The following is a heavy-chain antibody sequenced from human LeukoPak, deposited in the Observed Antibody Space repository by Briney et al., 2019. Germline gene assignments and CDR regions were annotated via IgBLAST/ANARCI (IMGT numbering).Heavy chain of an antibody. J-gene: IGHJ4*02. CDR3: ARDRSPPVSYYDFWSGYYID. V-gene: IGHV1-18*01. D-gene: IGHD3-3*01. CDR1: GYTFTSYG. CDR2: ISAYNGNT. Sequence: ASVKVSCKASGYTFTSYGISWVRQAPGQGIEWMGWISAYNGNTNYAQKLQGRVTMTTDTSTSTAYMELRSLRSDDTAVYYCARDRSPPVSYYDFWSGYYIDWGQGTLVTVSS.